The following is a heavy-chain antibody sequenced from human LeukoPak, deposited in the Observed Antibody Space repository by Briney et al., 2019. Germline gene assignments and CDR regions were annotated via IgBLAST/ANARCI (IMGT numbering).Heavy chain of an antibody. D-gene: IGHD5-18*01. CDR1: GFTFSSYS. CDR3: ASHVDTAMMFDY. V-gene: IGHV3-53*01. J-gene: IGHJ4*02. Sequence: GGSLRLSCAASGFTFSSYSMNWVRQAPGKGLEWVSVIYSGGSTYYADSVKGRFTISRDNSKNTLYLQMNSLRAEDTAVYYCASHVDTAMMFDYWGQGTLVTVSS. CDR2: IYSGGST.